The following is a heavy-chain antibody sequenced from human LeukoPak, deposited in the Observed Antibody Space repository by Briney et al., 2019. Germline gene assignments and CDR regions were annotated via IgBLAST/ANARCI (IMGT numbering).Heavy chain of an antibody. J-gene: IGHJ4*02. CDR3: ARTGWDAINFDY. CDR2: IYTSGST. CDR1: GGSISSYY. D-gene: IGHD3-9*01. Sequence: SETLSLTCTVSGGSISSYYWSWIRQPAGKGLEWIGRIYTSGSTNYNPSLKSRVTMSVDTSRNQFSLKLSSVTAADTAVYYCARTGWDAINFDYWGQGTLVTVSS. V-gene: IGHV4-4*07.